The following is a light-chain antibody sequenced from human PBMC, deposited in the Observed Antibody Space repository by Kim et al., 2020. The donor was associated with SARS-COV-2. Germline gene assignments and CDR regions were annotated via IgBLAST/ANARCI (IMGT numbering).Light chain of an antibody. CDR2: KVS. J-gene: IGKJ1*01. CDR3: MQGAHWPPT. Sequence: VVMTQSPLSLPVTLGQPASISCRSSQSLVHSDGNTYLSWFQQRPGQSPRRLIYKVSNRDSGVPDRFSGSGSGTDFTLKISRVDAEDVGVYYCMQGAHWPPTFGQGTKVDIK. V-gene: IGKV2-30*02. CDR1: QSLVHSDGNTY.